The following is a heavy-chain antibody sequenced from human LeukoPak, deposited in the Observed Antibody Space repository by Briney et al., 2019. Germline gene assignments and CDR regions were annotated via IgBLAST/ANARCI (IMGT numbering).Heavy chain of an antibody. CDR2: IYHSGST. CDR1: GGSISSSNW. J-gene: IGHJ6*03. V-gene: IGHV4-4*02. Sequence: PSGTLSLTCAVSGGSISSSNWWSWVRQPPGKGLEWIGEIYHSGSTNYNPSLKSRVTISVDKSKNQFSLKLSSVTAADTAVYYCARVLEDFGVPRGYYYYMDVWGKGTTVTVSS. D-gene: IGHD3-3*01. CDR3: ARVLEDFGVPRGYYYYMDV.